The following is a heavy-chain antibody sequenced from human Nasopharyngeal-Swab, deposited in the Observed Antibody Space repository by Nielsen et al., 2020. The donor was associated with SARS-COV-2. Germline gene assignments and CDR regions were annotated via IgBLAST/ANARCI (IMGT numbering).Heavy chain of an antibody. V-gene: IGHV3-23*01. CDR2: ITRSGANT. D-gene: IGHD1-26*01. CDR3: AKDRSGSYDY. Sequence: GSSLTISCAASGFSFNTYAMSWVRPAPGKGLAWVSAITRSGANTFYADPVKPRFTISRDNSKNTLYLQMNSLRADDTAVYYCAKDRSGSYDYWGQGTLVTVSS. J-gene: IGHJ4*02. CDR1: GFSFNTYA.